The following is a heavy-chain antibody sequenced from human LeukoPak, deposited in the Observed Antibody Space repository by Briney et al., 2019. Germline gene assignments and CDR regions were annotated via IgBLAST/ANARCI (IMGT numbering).Heavy chain of an antibody. CDR2: IYYSGST. CDR3: ARVRSSGWGKNFDY. J-gene: IGHJ4*02. V-gene: IGHV4-59*01. D-gene: IGHD6-19*01. CDR1: GGSISTYY. Sequence: SETLSLTCTVSGGSISTYYWSWIRQPPGKGLEWIGYIYYSGSTSYNPSLKSRVTISVDTSKNQFSLKLSSVTAADTAVYYCARVRSSGWGKNFDYWGQGTLVTVSS.